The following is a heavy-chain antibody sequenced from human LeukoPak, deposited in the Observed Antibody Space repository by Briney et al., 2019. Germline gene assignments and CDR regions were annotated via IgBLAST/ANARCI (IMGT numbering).Heavy chain of an antibody. V-gene: IGHV3-53*01. Sequence: GGSLRLSCAASGFTVSCNYMSWVRQAPGKGLEWVSVIYSGGSTYYADSVKGRFTISRDNSKNTLYLQMNSLRAEDTAVYYCAREGHGKEEDAFDIWGQGTMVTVSP. D-gene: IGHD1-14*01. CDR2: IYSGGST. CDR1: GFTVSCNY. J-gene: IGHJ3*02. CDR3: AREGHGKEEDAFDI.